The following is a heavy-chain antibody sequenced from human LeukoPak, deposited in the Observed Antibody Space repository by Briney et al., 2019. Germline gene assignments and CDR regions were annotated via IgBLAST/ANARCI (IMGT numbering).Heavy chain of an antibody. CDR3: ARVRRIVVVPNNWFDP. CDR2: INPNSGGT. V-gene: IGHV1-2*02. D-gene: IGHD2-2*01. CDR1: GYTFTGYY. Sequence: ASVKVSCKASGYTFTGYYMHWVRQAPGQGLEWMGWINPNSGGTNYAQKFQGRVTMTRDTSISTAYMELSRLRSDDTAVYYCARVRRIVVVPNNWFDPWGQGTLVTVSS. J-gene: IGHJ5*02.